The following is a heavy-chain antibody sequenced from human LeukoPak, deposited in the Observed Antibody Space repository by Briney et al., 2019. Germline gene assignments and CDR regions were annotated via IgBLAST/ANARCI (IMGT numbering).Heavy chain of an antibody. CDR2: IYHSGNT. CDR3: ARAGGLGIDFDY. Sequence: SETLSLTCTVSGGSISSSSYYWGWIRQPPGKGLEWIGSIYHSGNTYYNPSLKSRVTISVDTSKNQVSLKLSSVTAADTAVYYCARAGGLGIDFDYWGQGTLVTVSS. D-gene: IGHD3/OR15-3a*01. CDR1: GGSISSSSYY. J-gene: IGHJ4*02. V-gene: IGHV4-39*07.